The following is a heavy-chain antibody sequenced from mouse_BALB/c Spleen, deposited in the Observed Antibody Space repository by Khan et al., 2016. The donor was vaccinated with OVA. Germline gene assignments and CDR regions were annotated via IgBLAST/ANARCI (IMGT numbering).Heavy chain of an antibody. D-gene: IGHD1-1*02. V-gene: IGHV5-6*01. Sequence: EVHLVESGGDLVKTGGSLKLSCAASGFTFSTYGMSWVRQTPDKKLEWVATISSGGHYTYYIDSVKGRFTISSDNAKNILYLQMTSLRSEDTAMYYCARLAYYYNSEGFAYWGQGTLVTVSA. CDR1: GFTFSTYG. CDR3: ARLAYYYNSEGFAY. J-gene: IGHJ3*01. CDR2: ISSGGHYT.